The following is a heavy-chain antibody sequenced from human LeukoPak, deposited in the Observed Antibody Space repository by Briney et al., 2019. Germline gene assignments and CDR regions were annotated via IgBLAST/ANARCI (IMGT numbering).Heavy chain of an antibody. CDR1: GFIFSNYP. CDR3: AKTGMYWNGYYIDYRAFVN. D-gene: IGHD3-3*01. V-gene: IGHV3-23*01. CDR2: VSGSDGST. J-gene: IGHJ3*02. Sequence: PGGSLRLSCAASGFIFSNYPMSWVRQAPGKGLEWVSGVSGSDGSTYYADSVKGRFTISRDNSKNTLYLQMNGLRAEDTALYYCAKTGMYWNGYYIDYRAFVNWGQGTMVTVSS.